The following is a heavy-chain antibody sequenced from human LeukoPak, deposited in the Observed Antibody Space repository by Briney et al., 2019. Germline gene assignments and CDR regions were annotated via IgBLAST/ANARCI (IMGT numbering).Heavy chain of an antibody. CDR3: ARDSPQSIAAAGSYFDY. J-gene: IGHJ4*02. CDR1: GFTFSNYA. D-gene: IGHD6-13*01. Sequence: AGGSLRLSCTTSGFTFSNYAISWVRQAPGKGLDWVSAITTGGITYYGDSVKGRFTISRDNSKNTLYLQMNSLRAEDTAVYYCARDSPQSIAAAGSYFDYWGQGTLVTVSS. V-gene: IGHV3-23*01. CDR2: ITTGGIT.